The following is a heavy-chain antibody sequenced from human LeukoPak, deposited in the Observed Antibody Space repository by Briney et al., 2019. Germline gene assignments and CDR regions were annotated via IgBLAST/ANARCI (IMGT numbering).Heavy chain of an antibody. D-gene: IGHD6-19*01. V-gene: IGHV3-66*02. CDR3: ARVAVEGREFFQH. CDR2: IYTAGNT. Sequence: GGSLRLSCTASAFTVSSNCMSWVRQAPGKGLEWVSLIYTAGNTYYADSVRGRFTISRDISKNTPYLQMNSLRIDDTAVYYCARVAVEGREFFQHWGQGTLVTVSS. J-gene: IGHJ1*01. CDR1: AFTVSSNC.